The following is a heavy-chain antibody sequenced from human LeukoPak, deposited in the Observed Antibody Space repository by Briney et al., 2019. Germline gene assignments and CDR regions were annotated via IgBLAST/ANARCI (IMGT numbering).Heavy chain of an antibody. V-gene: IGHV4-34*10. J-gene: IGHJ4*02. Sequence: SETLSLTCVVYGGSFSGYFWSWIRQPPGKGLEWIGEIKRSGSTKYNPSLKSRVTMSLDTSKNQFSLKLNSVTAADTAVYYCARYIHYYDSSGYYYPDWGQGTLVTVSS. CDR2: IKRSGST. CDR1: GGSFSGYF. CDR3: ARYIHYYDSSGYYYPD. D-gene: IGHD3-22*01.